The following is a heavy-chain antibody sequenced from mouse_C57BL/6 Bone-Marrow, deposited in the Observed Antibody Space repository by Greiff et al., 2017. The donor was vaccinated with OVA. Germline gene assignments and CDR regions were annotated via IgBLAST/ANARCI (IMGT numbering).Heavy chain of an antibody. CDR1: GYTFTSYW. CDR3: ARDRENGYGYFDV. CDR2: IDPNSGGT. J-gene: IGHJ1*03. V-gene: IGHV1-72*01. Sequence: QVQLQQPGAELVKPGASVKLSCKASGYTFTSYWMHWVKQRPGRGLEWIGRIDPNSGGTKYTEKFKSKATLTVDKPSSTAYMLLCSLTSGDSSVYYCARDRENGYGYFDVWGTGTTGTVSS. D-gene: IGHD1-1*02.